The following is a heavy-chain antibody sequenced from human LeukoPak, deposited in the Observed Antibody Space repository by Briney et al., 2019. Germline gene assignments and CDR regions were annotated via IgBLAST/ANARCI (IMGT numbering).Heavy chain of an antibody. CDR1: GGSISSGSYY. Sequence: PSETLSLTCTVSGGSISSGSYYWSWIRQPAGKGLEWIGRIYTSGSTNYNPSLKSRLTISVDTSKNQFSLKLSSVTAADTAVYYCARASALAFDYWGQGTLVTVSS. J-gene: IGHJ4*02. V-gene: IGHV4-61*02. CDR3: ARASALAFDY. CDR2: IYTSGST. D-gene: IGHD5-12*01.